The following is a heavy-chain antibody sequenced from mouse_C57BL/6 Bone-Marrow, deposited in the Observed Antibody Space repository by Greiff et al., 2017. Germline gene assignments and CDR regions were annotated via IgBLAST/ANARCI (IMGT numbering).Heavy chain of an antibody. Sequence: VQLQESGAELVRPGTSVKVSCKASGYAFTNYLIEWVKQRPGQGLEWIGVINPGSGGTNYNEKFKGKATLTADKSSSTAYMQLSSLTSEDSAVYFCARGELGDWYFDVWGTGTTVTVSS. J-gene: IGHJ1*03. CDR1: GYAFTNYL. V-gene: IGHV1-54*01. CDR3: ARGELGDWYFDV. CDR2: INPGSGGT. D-gene: IGHD4-1*01.